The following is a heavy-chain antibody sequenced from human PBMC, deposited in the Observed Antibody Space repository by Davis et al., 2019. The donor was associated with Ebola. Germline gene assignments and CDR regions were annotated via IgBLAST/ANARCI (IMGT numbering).Heavy chain of an antibody. D-gene: IGHD3/OR15-3a*01. V-gene: IGHV1-69*13. Sequence: AASVKVSCKASGGTFSSYAISWVRQAPGQGLEWMGGIIPIFGTANYAQKFQGRVTITADESTSTAYMELRSLRSDDTAVYYCARDGLVIPIDYWGQGTLVTVSS. CDR2: IIPIFGTA. J-gene: IGHJ4*02. CDR3: ARDGLVIPIDY. CDR1: GGTFSSYA.